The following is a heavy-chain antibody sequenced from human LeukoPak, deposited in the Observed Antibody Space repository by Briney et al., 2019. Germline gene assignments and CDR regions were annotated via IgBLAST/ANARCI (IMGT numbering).Heavy chain of an antibody. V-gene: IGHV3-64*01. D-gene: IGHD5-24*01. J-gene: IGHJ4*02. Sequence: PGGSLRLSCAASGFTFSTYAMYWVRQAPGKGLEYVSGISSNGAGTNYANSVKGRFTISRDNAKNSLYLQMNSLRAEDTAVYHCARDPVGGDIDYWGQGTLVTVSS. CDR2: ISSNGAGT. CDR1: GFTFSTYA. CDR3: ARDPVGGDIDY.